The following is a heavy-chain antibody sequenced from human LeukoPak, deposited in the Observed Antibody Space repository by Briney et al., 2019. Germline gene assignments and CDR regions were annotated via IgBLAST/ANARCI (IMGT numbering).Heavy chain of an antibody. J-gene: IGHJ3*02. V-gene: IGHV3-20*04. CDR3: ARAGLGAFDI. CDR2: INWNGGST. Sequence: GGSLRLSCAASGXTFDDYGVNWVRQAPGKGLEWVSGINWNGGSTGYADSVKGRFTISRDNAKNSLYLQMNSLRAEDTALYYCARAGLGAFDIWGQGTMVTVSS. CDR1: GXTFDDYG.